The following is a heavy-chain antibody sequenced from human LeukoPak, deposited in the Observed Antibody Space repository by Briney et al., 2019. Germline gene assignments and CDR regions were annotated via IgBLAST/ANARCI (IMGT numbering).Heavy chain of an antibody. CDR3: VRRGPNNSGLDY. D-gene: IGHD5-12*01. V-gene: IGHV3-21*01. J-gene: IGHJ4*02. Sequence: SVQGRFAVSRDNARNSLYLQMNSLRAEDTVVFYCVRRGPNNSGLDYWGQGTLVTVSS.